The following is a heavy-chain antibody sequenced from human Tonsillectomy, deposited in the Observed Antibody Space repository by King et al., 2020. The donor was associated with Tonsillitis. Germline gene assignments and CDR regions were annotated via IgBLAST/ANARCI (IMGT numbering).Heavy chain of an antibody. CDR2: ISSSSSTI. CDR1: GFTFSSYS. D-gene: IGHD2-15*01. Sequence: VQLVESGGGLVQPGGSLRLSCAASGFTFSSYSMNWVRQAPGKGLEWVSYISSSSSTIYYADSVKGRFTISRDNAKNSLYLQMNSLRAEDTAVYYCARGGGYYCYFGMDVWGQGTMVTVSS. CDR3: ARGGGYYCYFGMDV. V-gene: IGHV3-48*01. J-gene: IGHJ6*02.